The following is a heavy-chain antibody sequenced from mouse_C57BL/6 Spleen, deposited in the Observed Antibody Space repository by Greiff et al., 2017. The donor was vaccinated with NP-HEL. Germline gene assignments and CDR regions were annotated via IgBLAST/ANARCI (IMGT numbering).Heavy chain of an antibody. J-gene: IGHJ3*01. D-gene: IGHD2-3*01. CDR2: IHPNSGST. CDR1: GYTFTSYW. V-gene: IGHV1-64*01. CDR3: ARGIYDGSFAY. Sequence: QVHVKQPGAELVKPGASVKLSCKASGYTFTSYWMHWVKQRPGQGLEWIGMIHPNSGSTNYNEKFKSKATLTVDKSSSTAYMQLSSLTSEDSAVYYCARGIYDGSFAYWGQGTLVTVSA.